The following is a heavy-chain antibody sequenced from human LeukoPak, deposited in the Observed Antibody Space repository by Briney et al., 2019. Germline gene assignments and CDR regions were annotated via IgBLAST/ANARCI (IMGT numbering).Heavy chain of an antibody. J-gene: IGHJ6*04. V-gene: IGHV1-69*13. Sequence: PVKVSCKASGGTFSSYAISWVRQAPGQGLEWMGGIIPIFGTANYAQKFQGRVTITADESTSTAYMELSSLRSEDTAVYYCARGEVRGVIITYMDVWGKGTTVTISS. CDR2: IIPIFGTA. D-gene: IGHD3-10*01. CDR1: GGTFSSYA. CDR3: ARGEVRGVIITYMDV.